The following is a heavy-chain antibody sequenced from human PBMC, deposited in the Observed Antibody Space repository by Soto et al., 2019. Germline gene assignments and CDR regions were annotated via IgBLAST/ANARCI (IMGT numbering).Heavy chain of an antibody. Sequence: PSETLSLTCTVSGGSISSGGYYWSWIRHHPGKGLEWIGYIYYSGSTYYNPSLKSRVTISVDTSKNQFSLKLSSVTAADTAVYYCARRLGSGYSSSSNYYYYMDVWGKGTTVT. CDR1: GGSISSGGYY. V-gene: IGHV4-31*03. CDR3: ARRLGSGYSSSSNYYYYMDV. J-gene: IGHJ6*03. CDR2: IYYSGST. D-gene: IGHD6-6*01.